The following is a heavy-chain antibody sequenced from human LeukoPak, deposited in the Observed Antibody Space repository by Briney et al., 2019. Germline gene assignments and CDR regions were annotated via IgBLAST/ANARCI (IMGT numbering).Heavy chain of an antibody. D-gene: IGHD3-10*01. Sequence: PSETLSLTCTVSGGSISSYYWSWIRQPPGKGLEWIGYIYYSGSTNYNPSLKSRVTISVDTSKNQFSLKLSSVTAADTALYYCARRHYYGSGRENAFDIWGQGTMVTVSS. V-gene: IGHV4-59*12. J-gene: IGHJ3*02. CDR2: IYYSGST. CDR1: GGSISSYY. CDR3: ARRHYYGSGRENAFDI.